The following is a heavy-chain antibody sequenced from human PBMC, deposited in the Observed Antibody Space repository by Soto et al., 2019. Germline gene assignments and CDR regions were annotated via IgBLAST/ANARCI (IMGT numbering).Heavy chain of an antibody. CDR2: ISSSSTI. CDR3: ARTARAARIQLWFFDY. Sequence: GGSLRLSCAASGFTFSSYSMNWVRQAPGKGLEWVSYISSSSTIYYADSVKGRFTISRDNAKNSLYLQMNSLRDEDTAVYYCARTARAARIQLWFFDYWGQGTLVTVAS. V-gene: IGHV3-48*02. D-gene: IGHD5-18*01. CDR1: GFTFSSYS. J-gene: IGHJ4*02.